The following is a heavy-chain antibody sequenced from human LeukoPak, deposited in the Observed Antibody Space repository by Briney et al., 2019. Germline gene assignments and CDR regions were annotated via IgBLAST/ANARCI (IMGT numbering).Heavy chain of an antibody. CDR1: GGSISSGGYS. J-gene: IGHJ4*02. Sequence: PSETLSLTCAVSGGSISSGGYSWSWIRQPPGKGLEWIGYIYHSGSTYYNPSLKSRVTISVDRSKNQFSLKLSSVTAADTAVYYCARLGGRYPTGRVIGVDWGQGTLVTVSS. CDR3: ARLGGRYPTGRVIGVD. D-gene: IGHD3-22*01. CDR2: IYHSGST. V-gene: IGHV4-30-2*01.